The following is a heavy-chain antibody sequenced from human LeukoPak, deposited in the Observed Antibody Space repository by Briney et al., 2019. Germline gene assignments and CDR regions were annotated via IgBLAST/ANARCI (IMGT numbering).Heavy chain of an antibody. CDR1: GLAFSSYA. CDR2: IGVASIT. V-gene: IGHV3-23*01. J-gene: IGHJ4*02. Sequence: GGSLRLSCAASGLAFSSYAMSGVRQPPGKGLEWVSTIGVASITFYADSVKGRFTISRDNSRNTVYLQMTSLRADDTALYYCADYGVTGVRNNFYWGLGTLVTVSS. CDR3: ADYGVTGVRNNFY. D-gene: IGHD3-10*01.